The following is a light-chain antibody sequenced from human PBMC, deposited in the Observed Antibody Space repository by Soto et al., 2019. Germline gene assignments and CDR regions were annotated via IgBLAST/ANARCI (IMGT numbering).Light chain of an antibody. CDR1: QSVSSN. CDR3: QQYNNWPPLYT. Sequence: EIVMTQSPATLSVSPGERATLSCRASQSVSSNLAWYQQKPGQAPRLLIYGASTRAPGIPARFSGSGSGTEFTLTISSLQSEDFAVYYCQQYNNWPPLYTFGQGTKVDIK. CDR2: GAS. J-gene: IGKJ2*01. V-gene: IGKV3-15*01.